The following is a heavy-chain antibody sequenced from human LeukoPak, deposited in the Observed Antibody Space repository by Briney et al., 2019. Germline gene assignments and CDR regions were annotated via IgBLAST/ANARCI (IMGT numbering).Heavy chain of an antibody. J-gene: IGHJ4*02. Sequence: GGSLRLSCAASGFTFSSYGMHWVRQAPGKGLEWVAFIRYDGSNKYYADSVKGRFTISRDNSKNTLYLQMNSLRAEDTAVYYCAKGTAMVAATPLDYWGQGTLVTVSS. CDR1: GFTFSSYG. CDR2: IRYDGSNK. CDR3: AKGTAMVAATPLDY. V-gene: IGHV3-30*02. D-gene: IGHD2-15*01.